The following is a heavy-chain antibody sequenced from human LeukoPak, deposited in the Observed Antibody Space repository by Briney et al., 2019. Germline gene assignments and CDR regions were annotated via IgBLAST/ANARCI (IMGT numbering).Heavy chain of an antibody. D-gene: IGHD1-26*01. Sequence: SVKVSCKASGGTFSSYAISWVRQAPGQGPEWMGRIIPILGIANYAQKFQGRVTITADKSTSTAYMELSSLRSEDTAVYYCARAGAEWELNYRGQGTLVTVSS. CDR3: ARAGAEWELNY. J-gene: IGHJ4*02. V-gene: IGHV1-69*04. CDR2: IIPILGIA. CDR1: GGTFSSYA.